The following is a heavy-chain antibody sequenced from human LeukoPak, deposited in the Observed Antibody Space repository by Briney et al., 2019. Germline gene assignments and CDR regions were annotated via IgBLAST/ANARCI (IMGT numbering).Heavy chain of an antibody. CDR1: GFTFSSYS. CDR3: ARDMGYSGSWPGYFDY. Sequence: GGSLRLSCAASGFTFSSYSMNWVRQAPWKGLEWVSSISSSSSYIYYADSVKGRFTVSRDNAKNSLYLQMKSLRAEDTTVYYCARDMGYSGSWPGYFDYWGQGVLVTVPS. CDR2: ISSSSSYI. V-gene: IGHV3-21*03. D-gene: IGHD1-26*01. J-gene: IGHJ4*02.